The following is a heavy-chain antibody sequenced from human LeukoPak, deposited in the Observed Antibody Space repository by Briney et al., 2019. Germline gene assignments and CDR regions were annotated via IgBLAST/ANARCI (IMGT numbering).Heavy chain of an antibody. CDR2: IYSGGST. CDR1: GFTVSSNY. Sequence: GGSLRLSCAASGFTVSSNYMSWVRQAPGKGLEWVSVIYSGGSTYYADSVKGRFTISRDNSKNTLYLQMNSLRAEDTAVYYCAKAIDSGYDLTSDYWGQGTLVTVSS. J-gene: IGHJ4*02. CDR3: AKAIDSGYDLTSDY. D-gene: IGHD5-12*01. V-gene: IGHV3-66*01.